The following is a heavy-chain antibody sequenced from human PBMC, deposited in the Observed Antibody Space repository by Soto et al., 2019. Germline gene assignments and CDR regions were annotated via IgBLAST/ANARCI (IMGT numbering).Heavy chain of an antibody. Sequence: RLSCAASGFTFDDYAMHWVRQAPGKGLEWVSGISWSSGSIGYADSVKGRFTISRDNAKNSLYLQMNSLRAEDTALYYCAKAHYYDSSGYLDYWGQGTLVTVS. CDR1: GFTFDDYA. CDR3: AKAHYYDSSGYLDY. CDR2: ISWSSGSI. J-gene: IGHJ4*02. D-gene: IGHD3-22*01. V-gene: IGHV3-9*01.